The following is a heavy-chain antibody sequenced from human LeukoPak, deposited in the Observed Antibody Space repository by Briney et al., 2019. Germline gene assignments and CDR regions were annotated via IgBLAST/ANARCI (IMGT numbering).Heavy chain of an antibody. Sequence: GGSLRLSCAASGSGFTFNNYWMHWVRQAPGKGLVWVSRINADGSTTSYADSVRGRFTISRDNAKNSLYLQMNSLRAEDTAVYYCARDWEYSGYENFDYWGQGTLVTVSS. J-gene: IGHJ4*02. CDR1: GSGFTFNNYW. CDR3: ARDWEYSGYENFDY. D-gene: IGHD5-12*01. V-gene: IGHV3-74*01. CDR2: INADGSTT.